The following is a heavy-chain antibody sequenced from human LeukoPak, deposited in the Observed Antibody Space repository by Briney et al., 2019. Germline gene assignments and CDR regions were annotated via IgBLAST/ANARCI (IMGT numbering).Heavy chain of an antibody. CDR3: ARVPDY. Sequence: QPGGSLRLSCAGSGFTFSGSHMHWVRQAPGKGLEWVGHVRNAADGYATAYGASVKGRFTISRDNAKNTLYLQMNSLRAEDTAVYYCARVPDYWGQGTLVTVSS. V-gene: IGHV3-73*01. J-gene: IGHJ4*02. CDR2: VRNAADGYAT. CDR1: GFTFSGSH.